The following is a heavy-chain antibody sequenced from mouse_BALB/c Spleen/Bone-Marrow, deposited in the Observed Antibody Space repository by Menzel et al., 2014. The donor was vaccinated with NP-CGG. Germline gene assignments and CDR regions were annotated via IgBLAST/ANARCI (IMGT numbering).Heavy chain of an antibody. D-gene: IGHD3-1*01. V-gene: IGHV3-8*02. J-gene: IGHJ4*01. CDR1: GDSITSGY. Sequence: EAQVVESGPSLVEPSQTLSLTCSVTGDSITSGYWNWIRKFPGNKLEYMGFISYSSSTYYNPPLKSRISITRDTSKNLYYLQLNSVTTEDSATYYCARSGSSGYHYYAMDYWGQGTSVTVSS. CDR2: ISYSSST. CDR3: ARSGSSGYHYYAMDY.